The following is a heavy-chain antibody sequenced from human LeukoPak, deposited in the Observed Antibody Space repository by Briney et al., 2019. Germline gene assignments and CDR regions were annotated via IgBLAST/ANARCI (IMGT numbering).Heavy chain of an antibody. CDR2: ISGSGGST. V-gene: IGHV3-23*01. Sequence: PGGSLRLSCAASGFTFSSYAMSWVRQAPGKGLEWVSAISGSGGSTYYADSVKGRFTISRDNSKNTLYLQMNSLRAEDTAVYYCAKVPLLLDYYYYMDVWGKGTTVTVSS. J-gene: IGHJ6*03. CDR3: AKVPLLLDYYYYMDV. D-gene: IGHD2-2*03. CDR1: GFTFSSYA.